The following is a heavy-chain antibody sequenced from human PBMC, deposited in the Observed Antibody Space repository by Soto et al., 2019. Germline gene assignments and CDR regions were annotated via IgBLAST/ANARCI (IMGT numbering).Heavy chain of an antibody. D-gene: IGHD1-20*01. CDR3: ARLNYYFHH. Sequence: QVQLQESGPGLVKPSETLSLTCTVSGDSITAYYWSWIRQPPGKGLEWIGYIYHAGATNYNPSLRDRVTMSVDTSRNRFSLKLKSVTAADTATYYCARLNYYFHHWGQGTLVTVSS. CDR1: GDSITAYY. CDR2: IYHAGAT. V-gene: IGHV4-59*08. J-gene: IGHJ4*02.